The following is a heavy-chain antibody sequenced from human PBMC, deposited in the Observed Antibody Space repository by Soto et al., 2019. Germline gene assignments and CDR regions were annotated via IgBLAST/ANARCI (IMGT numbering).Heavy chain of an antibody. CDR3: ARNLRAGQYAFEV. V-gene: IGHV4-34*12. CDR2: VFHGGRT. D-gene: IGHD2-2*01. Sequence: PSETLSLTCAVYGGSFSNYYWTGIRQPPGKGLDWIGEVFHGGRTNYNSSLKSLATISLDTSKNQLYLSLTSVTEADTAVYYCARNLRAGQYAFEVWGQGTTVTVSS. J-gene: IGHJ6*02. CDR1: GGSFSNYY.